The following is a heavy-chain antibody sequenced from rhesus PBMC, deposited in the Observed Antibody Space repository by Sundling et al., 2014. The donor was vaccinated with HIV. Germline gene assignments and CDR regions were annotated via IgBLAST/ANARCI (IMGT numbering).Heavy chain of an antibody. CDR2: INPYNGNT. Sequence: QVQLVQSGAEVKKPGSSVKVSCKASEYTFTDYYMHWVRQAPRQGLEWMGWINPYNGNTKYAQKFQGRVTMTRDTSTSTAYMELSSLRSEDTAVYYCAREGIAADPGYSNYGYFDLWGPGTPITISS. J-gene: IGHJ2*01. CDR1: EYTFTDYY. CDR3: AREGIAADPGYSNYGYFDL. V-gene: IGHV1S2*01. D-gene: IGHD6-19*01.